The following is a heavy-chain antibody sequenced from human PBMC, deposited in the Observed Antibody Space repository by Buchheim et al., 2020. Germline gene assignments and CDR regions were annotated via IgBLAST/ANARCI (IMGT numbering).Heavy chain of an antibody. CDR3: ARGVGSYYWNYYGMDV. CDR1: GFTFSSYA. Sequence: QVQLVESGGGVVQPGRSLRLSCAASGFTFSSYAMHWVRQAPGKGLEWVAVISYDGSNKYYADSVKGRFTISRDNSKNTLYLQMNSLRAEDTAVYYCARGVGSYYWNYYGMDVWGQGTT. J-gene: IGHJ6*02. D-gene: IGHD1-26*01. V-gene: IGHV3-30*04. CDR2: ISYDGSNK.